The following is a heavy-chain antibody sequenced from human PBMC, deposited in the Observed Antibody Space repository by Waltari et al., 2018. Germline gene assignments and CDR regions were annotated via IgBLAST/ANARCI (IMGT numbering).Heavy chain of an antibody. CDR3: VRGGSYCDAVSCHQY. V-gene: IGHV3-7*03. Sequence: EVHLVESGGGFVQPGESLRLSCAASGFPFGPFWVAWVRQAPGMGLGTGLEWVANISPGGGVRKYVDSVKGRFTVSRDNAEGSVSLQMNSLTAEDTAVYYCVRGGSYCDAVSCHQYWGQGTLVAVSS. D-gene: IGHD2-21*01. CDR1: GFPFGPFW. CDR2: ISPGGGVR. J-gene: IGHJ4*02.